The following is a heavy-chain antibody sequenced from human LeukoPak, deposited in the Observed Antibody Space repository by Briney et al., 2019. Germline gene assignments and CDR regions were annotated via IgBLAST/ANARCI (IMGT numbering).Heavy chain of an antibody. J-gene: IGHJ5*02. CDR1: GGSISSSSYY. Sequence: SETLSLTCTVSGGSISSSSYYWGWIRQPPGKGLEWIGSIYYSGSTYYNPSLKSRVTISVDTSKNQFSLKLSSVTAADTAVYYCARRPPGYSSRKYWFDPWGQGTLVTVSS. CDR3: ARRPPGYSSRKYWFDP. V-gene: IGHV4-39*07. D-gene: IGHD6-13*01. CDR2: IYYSGST.